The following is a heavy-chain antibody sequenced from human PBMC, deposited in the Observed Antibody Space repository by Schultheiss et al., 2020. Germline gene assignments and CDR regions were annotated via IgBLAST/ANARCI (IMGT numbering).Heavy chain of an antibody. CDR3: ARDLDTAMATDY. D-gene: IGHD5-18*01. CDR2: ISWNSGSI. J-gene: IGHJ4*02. CDR1: GFTFDDYA. Sequence: GGSLRLSCAASGFTFDDYAMHWVRQAPGKGLEWVSGISWNSGSIGYAYSVKGRFTISRDNAKNSLYLQMNSLRAEDTAVYYCARDLDTAMATDYWGQGTLVTVSS. V-gene: IGHV3-9*01.